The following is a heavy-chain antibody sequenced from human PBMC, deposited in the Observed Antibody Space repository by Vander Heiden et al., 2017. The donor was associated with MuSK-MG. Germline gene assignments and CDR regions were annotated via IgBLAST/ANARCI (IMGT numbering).Heavy chain of an antibody. Sequence: QVQLQESGPGLVKPSGTLSLTCGVSGGSISSGNWWSWVRQSPGKGLEWIGEIYHDGTTIYNPSLQSRVSILVDQSKNQFSLNLRSVTAADTAIYYCRGLSGYSHFDYWGQGTLVTVSS. CDR3: RGLSGYSHFDY. J-gene: IGHJ4*02. D-gene: IGHD2-2*03. CDR1: GGSISSGNW. V-gene: IGHV4-4*02. CDR2: IYHDGTT.